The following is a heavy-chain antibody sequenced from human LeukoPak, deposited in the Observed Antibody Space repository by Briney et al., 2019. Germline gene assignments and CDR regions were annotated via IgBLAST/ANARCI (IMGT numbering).Heavy chain of an antibody. CDR1: GVTVSSNY. CDR2: IYSGGST. Sequence: PGGSLRLSCAASGVTVSSNYMSWVRQAPGKGLEWVSVIYSGGSTYYADSVKGRFTISRHNSKNTLYLQMNSLRAEDTAVYYCARASEGDCSGGSCYSGYYYGMDVWGQGTTVTVSS. CDR3: ARASEGDCSGGSCYSGYYYGMDV. D-gene: IGHD2-15*01. J-gene: IGHJ6*02. V-gene: IGHV3-53*04.